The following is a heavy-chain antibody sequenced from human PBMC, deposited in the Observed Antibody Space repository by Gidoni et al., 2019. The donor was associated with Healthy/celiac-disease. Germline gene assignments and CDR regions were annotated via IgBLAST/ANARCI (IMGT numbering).Heavy chain of an antibody. V-gene: IGHV3-30*03. CDR1: GFTFSSYG. CDR3: ATLRPPFDY. J-gene: IGHJ4*02. CDR2: ISYDGSNK. Sequence: QVQLVESGGGVVQPGRSLRLSCAASGFTFSSYGMHWVRQAPGKGLEWVAVISYDGSNKYYVDSVKGRFTISRDNSKNTLYLQMNSLRAEDTAVYYCATLRPPFDYWGQGTLVTVSS.